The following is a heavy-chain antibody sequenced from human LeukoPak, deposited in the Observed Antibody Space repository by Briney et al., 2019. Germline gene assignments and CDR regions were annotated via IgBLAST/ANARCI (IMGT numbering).Heavy chain of an antibody. CDR1: GGSISSGSYY. D-gene: IGHD6-19*01. V-gene: IGHV4-61*02. Sequence: SETLSLTCTVSGGSISSGSYYWSWIRQPAGKGLEWIGRIYTSGSTNYNPSLKSRVTISVDTSKNQFSLKLSSVTAADTAVYYCARDYGGEVADWGQGTLVTVSS. CDR3: ARDYGGEVAD. J-gene: IGHJ4*02. CDR2: IYTSGST.